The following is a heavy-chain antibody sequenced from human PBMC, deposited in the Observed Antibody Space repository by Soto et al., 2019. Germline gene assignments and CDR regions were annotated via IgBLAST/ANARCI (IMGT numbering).Heavy chain of an antibody. CDR1: GFTFSNAW. D-gene: IGHD4-17*01. Sequence: PGGSLRHSCAASGFTFSNAWMSWVRQAPGKGLEWVGRIKSKTDGGTTDYAAPVKGRFTISRDDSKNTLYLQMNSLKTEDTAVYYCTTDLPPSIYGDYGFSFDYWGQGTLVTVSS. CDR2: IKSKTDGGTT. J-gene: IGHJ4*02. V-gene: IGHV3-15*01. CDR3: TTDLPPSIYGDYGFSFDY.